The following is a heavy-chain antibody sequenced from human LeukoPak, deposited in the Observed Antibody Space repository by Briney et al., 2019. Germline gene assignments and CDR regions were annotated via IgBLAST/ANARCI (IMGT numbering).Heavy chain of an antibody. CDR2: IYTSGST. J-gene: IGHJ6*03. CDR1: GGSISSGSYY. D-gene: IGHD2-2*01. CDR3: ARDLSCSSTSCYGYYYYYYMDV. Sequence: SETLSLTCTVSGGSISSGSYYWSWIRQPAGKGLEWIGCIYTSGSTNYNPSLKSRVTISVDTSKNQFSLKLSSVTAADTAVYYCARDLSCSSTSCYGYYYYYYMDVWGKGTTVTVSS. V-gene: IGHV4-61*02.